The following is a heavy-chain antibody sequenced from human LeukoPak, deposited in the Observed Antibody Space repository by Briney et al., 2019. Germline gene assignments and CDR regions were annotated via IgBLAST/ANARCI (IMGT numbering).Heavy chain of an antibody. CDR2: IYPGDSDT. CDR3: ARLVGTSLKAFDF. Sequence: GESLQISCKGSGYRFNAYWIAGGRQMPGKGLEWTGIIYPGDSDTRYSPSFQGQVTISADKSISTAYLHWSSLKASDTAMYYCARLVGTSLKAFDFWGQGTMVTVSS. V-gene: IGHV5-51*01. D-gene: IGHD2-2*01. CDR1: GYRFNAYW. J-gene: IGHJ3*01.